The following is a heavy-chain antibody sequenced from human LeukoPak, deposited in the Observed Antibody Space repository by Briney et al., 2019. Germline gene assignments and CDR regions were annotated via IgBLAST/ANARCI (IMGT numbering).Heavy chain of an antibody. V-gene: IGHV4-39*01. CDR2: IYDSGST. J-gene: IGHJ5*02. CDR3: ARLYGP. CDR1: GGSIRSSYYY. Sequence: PSETLSLTCTVSGGSIRSSYYYWGWIRQPPGTGLEWIGSIYDSGSTYYNPSLKSRVTIAVYTSKNQFSLRLNSVCAADTAVYYCARLYGPWGQGTLVTVSS. D-gene: IGHD3-10*01.